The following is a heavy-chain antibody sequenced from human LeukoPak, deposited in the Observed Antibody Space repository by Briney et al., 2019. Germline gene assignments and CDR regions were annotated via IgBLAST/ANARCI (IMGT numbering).Heavy chain of an antibody. D-gene: IGHD2-15*01. V-gene: IGHV3-23*01. Sequence: GGSLRHSCAASGLTFNTHAMSWVRQAPGKGLEWVSGISGSGDATWYADSVKGRFTISRDNSKNTVNLQMNSLRPEDTAVYYCAKCSGSSRYASGAFDYWGRGTLVTVSS. CDR2: ISGSGDAT. J-gene: IGHJ4*02. CDR3: AKCSGSSRYASGAFDY. CDR1: GLTFNTHA.